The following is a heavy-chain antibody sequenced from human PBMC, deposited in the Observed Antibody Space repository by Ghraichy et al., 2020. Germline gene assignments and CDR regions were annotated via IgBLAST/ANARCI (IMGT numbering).Heavy chain of an antibody. CDR2: ISGSGSIT. J-gene: IGHJ4*02. Sequence: GGSLRLSCVASGFIFSSYAMTWVRQAPGKGLEWVSVISGSGSITYYADSVKGRFTISRDNSKNTLYLQMNSLRGEDTAVYYCAKGGATIFGVVTFGYWGQGTLVTVSS. CDR1: GFIFSSYA. D-gene: IGHD3-3*01. CDR3: AKGGATIFGVVTFGY. V-gene: IGHV3-23*01.